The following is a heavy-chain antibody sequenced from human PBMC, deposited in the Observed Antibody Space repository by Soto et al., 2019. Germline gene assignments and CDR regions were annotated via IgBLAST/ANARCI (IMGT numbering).Heavy chain of an antibody. V-gene: IGHV3-48*03. CDR1: GFTFSSYE. J-gene: IGHJ4*02. Sequence: PGGSLRLSCAASGFTFSSYEMNWVRQAPGKGLEWVSYISSSGSTIYYADSVKGRFTISRDNAKNSLYLQMNSLRAEDTAVYYCARGSLSSGWFLFDYWGQGTLVTVSS. D-gene: IGHD6-19*01. CDR3: ARGSLSSGWFLFDY. CDR2: ISSSGSTI.